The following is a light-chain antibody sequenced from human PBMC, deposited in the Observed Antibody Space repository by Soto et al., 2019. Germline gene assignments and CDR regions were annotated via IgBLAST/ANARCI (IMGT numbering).Light chain of an antibody. CDR3: QQHISWPLT. J-gene: IGKJ4*01. CDR1: QSVSHK. V-gene: IGKV3-11*01. Sequence: IVMTQSPATLSVSPGERATLSCRASQSVSHKLAWYQQKPGQAPRLLIYLTSNRAADIPARFSGSGSGTDFTLTISNLEPEDFAVYYCQQHISWPLTFGGGTKVDIK. CDR2: LTS.